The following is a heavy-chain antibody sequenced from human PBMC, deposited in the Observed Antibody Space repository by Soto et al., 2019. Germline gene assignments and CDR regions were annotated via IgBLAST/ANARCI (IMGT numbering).Heavy chain of an antibody. CDR2: ISGSGGST. D-gene: IGHD2-2*01. CDR1: GFTFSNYA. V-gene: IGHV3-23*01. Sequence: GGSLRLSCAASGFTFSNYAMSWVSQAPGKGLEWVSTISGSGGSTYYADSVRGRFAISRDNSKNTLYVQMNSLRAEDTAVYYCAKAHCSSTSCLDYYYYYGMDVWGQGTTVTVSS. J-gene: IGHJ6*02. CDR3: AKAHCSSTSCLDYYYYYGMDV.